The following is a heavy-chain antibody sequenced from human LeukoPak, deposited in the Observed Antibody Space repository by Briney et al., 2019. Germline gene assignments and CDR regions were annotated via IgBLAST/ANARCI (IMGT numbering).Heavy chain of an antibody. CDR2: INQDGSEK. Sequence: GGSLRLSCAASGFTFSGYWMSWVRQAPGKGLEWVANINQDGSEKDYVDSVKGRFTISRDNAKNSLYLQVNSLRAEDTAVYYCARGPSSGDAVNYWGQGTLVTVSS. CDR1: GFTFSGYW. D-gene: IGHD5-24*01. J-gene: IGHJ4*02. V-gene: IGHV3-7*04. CDR3: ARGPSSGDAVNY.